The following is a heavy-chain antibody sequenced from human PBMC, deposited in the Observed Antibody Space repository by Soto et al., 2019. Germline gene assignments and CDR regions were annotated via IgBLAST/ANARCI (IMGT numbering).Heavy chain of an antibody. D-gene: IGHD2-2*01. Sequence: ASVKVSCKASGYIFTDYGISWVRQAPGQGLEWMGWVNIHSGDTNHAQKFQGRVTITRDTSASTAYMELSSLRSEDTAVYYCARVANPDIVVVPAAMPNNWFDPWGQGTLVTVSS. V-gene: IGHV1-18*01. J-gene: IGHJ5*02. CDR1: GYIFTDYG. CDR3: ARVANPDIVVVPAAMPNNWFDP. CDR2: VNIHSGDT.